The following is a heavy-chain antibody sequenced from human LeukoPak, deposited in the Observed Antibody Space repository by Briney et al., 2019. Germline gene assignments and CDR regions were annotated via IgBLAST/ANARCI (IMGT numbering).Heavy chain of an antibody. V-gene: IGHV3-23*01. CDR1: GFTFSSYA. CDR2: ISGSGGST. CDR3: ARVSGMDAFDI. D-gene: IGHD1-14*01. J-gene: IGHJ3*02. Sequence: GGSPRLSCAASGFTFSSYAMSWVRQAPGKGLEWVSAISGSGGSTYYADSEKGRFTISRDNSKNTLYLQMNSLRAEDTAVYYCARVSGMDAFDIWGQGTMVTVSS.